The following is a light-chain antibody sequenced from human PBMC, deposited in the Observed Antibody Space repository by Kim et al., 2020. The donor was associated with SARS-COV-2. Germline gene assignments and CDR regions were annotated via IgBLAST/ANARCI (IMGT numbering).Light chain of an antibody. CDR2: GVS. V-gene: IGKV3-15*01. CDR1: QSLDSN. J-gene: IGKJ2*01. Sequence: EIVMTQSPATLSVSPGERATLSCRASQSLDSNLAWYQQKPGQAPRLLIYGVSTRATGVPARFSGSGSGTVFTLTISSLQSEDFAVYYCQQYNEWPPYTFGQGTKLEI. CDR3: QQYNEWPPYT.